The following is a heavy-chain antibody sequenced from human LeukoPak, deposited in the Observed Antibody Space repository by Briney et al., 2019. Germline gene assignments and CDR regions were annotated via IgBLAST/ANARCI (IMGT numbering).Heavy chain of an antibody. CDR2: ISGSGGST. V-gene: IGHV3-23*01. D-gene: IGHD6-13*01. CDR1: GFTFSSYA. CDR3: AKSNGGAAADTAFYYYYGMDV. Sequence: GGSLRLSCAASGFTFSSYAMSWVRQAPGKGLEWVSAISGSGGSTYYADSVKGRFTISRDNSKNTLYLQMNSLRAEDTAIYYCAKSNGGAAADTAFYYYYGMDVWGQGTTVTVSS. J-gene: IGHJ6*02.